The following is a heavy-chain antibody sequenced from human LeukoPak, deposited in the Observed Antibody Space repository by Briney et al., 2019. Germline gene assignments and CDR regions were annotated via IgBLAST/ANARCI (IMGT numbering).Heavy chain of an antibody. Sequence: RWASVKVSCKASGYTFTSYYMHWVRQAPGQGLEWMGIINPSGGSTSYAQKFQGRVTMTRDTSTSTVYMELSSLRAEDTAVYYCARVSDYDFWSGYYANYYHYGMDVWGQGTTVTVSS. D-gene: IGHD3-3*01. V-gene: IGHV1-46*01. J-gene: IGHJ6*02. CDR1: GYTFTSYY. CDR2: INPSGGST. CDR3: ARVSDYDFWSGYYANYYHYGMDV.